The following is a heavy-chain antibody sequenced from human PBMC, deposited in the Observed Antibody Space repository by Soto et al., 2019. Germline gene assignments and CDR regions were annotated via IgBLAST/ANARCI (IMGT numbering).Heavy chain of an antibody. CDR2: FDPEDGET. CDR3: ATVQWLVGRYYYGMDV. V-gene: IGHV1-24*01. CDR1: GYTLTELS. D-gene: IGHD6-19*01. Sequence: VASVKVSCKVSGYTLTELSMHWVRQAPGKGLEWMGGFDPEDGETIYAQKFQGRVTMTEDTSTDTAYMELSSLRSEDTAVYYCATVQWLVGRYYYGMDVWGQGTTVTVSS. J-gene: IGHJ6*02.